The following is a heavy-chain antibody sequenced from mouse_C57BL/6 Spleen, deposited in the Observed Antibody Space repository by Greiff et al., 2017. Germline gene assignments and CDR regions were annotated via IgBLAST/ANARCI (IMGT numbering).Heavy chain of an antibody. Sequence: QVQLQQPGAELVKPGASVKLSCKASGYTFTSYWMQWVKQRPGQGLEWIGEIDPSDSYTNYNQKFKGKATLTVDTSSSTAYMQRSSLTSEDSAVYYCASQGERIDYWGQGTTLTVSS. CDR2: IDPSDSYT. CDR3: ASQGERIDY. CDR1: GYTFTSYW. V-gene: IGHV1-50*01. D-gene: IGHD3-2*02. J-gene: IGHJ2*01.